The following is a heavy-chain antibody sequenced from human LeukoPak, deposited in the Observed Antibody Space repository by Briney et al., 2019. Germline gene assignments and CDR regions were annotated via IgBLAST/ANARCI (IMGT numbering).Heavy chain of an antibody. CDR1: GYTFTAHY. V-gene: IGHV7-4-1*02. Sequence: ASVKVSCKTSGYTFTAHYIHWVRQAPGQGLEWMGWINTNTGNPTYAQGFTGRFVFSLDTSVSTAYLQITSLKAEDTAVYYCARVVSSLSIAAPYWGQGTLVTVSS. CDR2: INTNTGNP. D-gene: IGHD6-6*01. J-gene: IGHJ4*02. CDR3: ARVVSSLSIAAPY.